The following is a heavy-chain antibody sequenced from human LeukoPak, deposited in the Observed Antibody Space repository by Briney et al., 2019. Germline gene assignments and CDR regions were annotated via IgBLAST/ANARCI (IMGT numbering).Heavy chain of an antibody. CDR1: GGSISRSSYY. CDR3: ARLGLSLVITTTGYFDY. CDR2: IYYSLRT. V-gene: IGHV4-39*01. J-gene: IGHJ4*02. Sequence: SETLSLTCTVSGGSISRSSYYWVWIRQPPGKGLEGIGSIYYSLRTYYNPSLNRRVTISVDTSKNQFSLKLSSVTAADTAVYYCARLGLSLVITTTGYFDYWGQGTLVTVSS. D-gene: IGHD3-16*01.